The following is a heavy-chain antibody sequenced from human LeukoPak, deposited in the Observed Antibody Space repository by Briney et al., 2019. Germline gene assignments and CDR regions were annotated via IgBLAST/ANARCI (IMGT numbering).Heavy chain of an antibody. CDR1: GYTFTSYG. CDR3: ARVRQQWLVPLDY. Sequence: ASVKVSCKASGYTFTSYGISWVRQAPGQGLEWMGWISTYSTNTNYAQKLQGRVTMTTGTSTGTAYMEMKSLRSDDSAVYYCARVRQQWLVPLDYSGQGTLVTVSS. V-gene: IGHV1-18*01. D-gene: IGHD6-19*01. CDR2: ISTYSTNT. J-gene: IGHJ4*02.